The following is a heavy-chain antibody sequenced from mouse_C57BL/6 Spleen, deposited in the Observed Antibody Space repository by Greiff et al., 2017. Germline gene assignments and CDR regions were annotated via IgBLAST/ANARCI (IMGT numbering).Heavy chain of an antibody. J-gene: IGHJ3*01. CDR2: IDPSDSET. V-gene: IGHV1-52*01. CDR1: GYTFTSYW. Sequence: QVQLQQPGAELVRPGSSVKLSCKASGYTFTSYWMHWVKQRPIQGLEWIGNIDPSDSETHYNQKFKDKATLTVDKSSSTAYMQLSSLTSEDSAVYYCARNYYDDDGFAYWGQGTLVTVSA. CDR3: ARNYYDDDGFAY. D-gene: IGHD2-4*01.